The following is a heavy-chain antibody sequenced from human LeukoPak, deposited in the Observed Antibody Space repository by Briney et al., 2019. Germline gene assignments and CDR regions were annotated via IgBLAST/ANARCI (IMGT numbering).Heavy chain of an antibody. Sequence: GGSLRLSCAASGFTVSSNYMSWVRQAPGKGLEWVSVIYSGGSTYYADSVKGRSTISRDNSKNTLYLQMNSLRAEDTAVYYCAAGVVPAAIPYYYYGMDVWGQGTTVTVSS. CDR2: IYSGGST. V-gene: IGHV3-53*01. D-gene: IGHD2-2*01. CDR1: GFTVSSNY. J-gene: IGHJ6*02. CDR3: AAGVVPAAIPYYYYGMDV.